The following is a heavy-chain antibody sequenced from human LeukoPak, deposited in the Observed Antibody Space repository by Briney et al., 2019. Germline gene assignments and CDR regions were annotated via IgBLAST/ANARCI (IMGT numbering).Heavy chain of an antibody. J-gene: IGHJ1*01. CDR2: IYSTGST. V-gene: IGHV4-4*07. Sequence: SETLSLTCTVSGGSISSYYWSWIRQPAGEGLEWIGHIYSTGSTNYNPSLKSRVTLSVDRSKNQFSLRLNSVTAADTAVYYCARKAGYCSSTSCYRGYFQHWGQGTLVTVSS. CDR3: ARKAGYCSSTSCYRGYFQH. CDR1: GGSISSYY. D-gene: IGHD2-2*03.